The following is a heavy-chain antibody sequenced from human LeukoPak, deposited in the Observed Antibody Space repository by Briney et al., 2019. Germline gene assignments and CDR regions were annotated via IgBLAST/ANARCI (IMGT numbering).Heavy chain of an antibody. V-gene: IGHV3-74*01. D-gene: IGHD6-19*01. J-gene: IGHJ4*02. CDR2: INSDGSST. Sequence: GGSLRLSCAASGFTFSSYWMHWVRQAPGRGLVWVSRINSDGSSTSYADSVKGRFTISRDNAKNSLYLQMNSLRAEDTAVYYCARDRREAVAVTWGQGTLVTVSS. CDR1: GFTFSSYW. CDR3: ARDRREAVAVT.